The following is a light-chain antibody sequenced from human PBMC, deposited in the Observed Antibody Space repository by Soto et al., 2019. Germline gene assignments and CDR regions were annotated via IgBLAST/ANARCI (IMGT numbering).Light chain of an antibody. Sequence: DIQLTQSPSFLSASVGDRVTITCRASQGISNYLAWCQQQLGRAPNLLIYAASTLQSGVPSRFSGSGSGTEFTLTISSLQPEDFATYYCQQINSYFSFPFGPGTKGDIK. J-gene: IGKJ3*01. CDR2: AAS. CDR1: QGISNY. CDR3: QQINSYFSFP. V-gene: IGKV1-9*01.